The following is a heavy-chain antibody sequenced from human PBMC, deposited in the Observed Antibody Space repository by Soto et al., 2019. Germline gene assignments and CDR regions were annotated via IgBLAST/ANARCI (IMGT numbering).Heavy chain of an antibody. D-gene: IGHD4-17*01. CDR3: ARPFYGDHGIVDY. CDR2: ISGYNGNT. CDR1: GYTFKNYG. Sequence: QIQLVQSGAEVKNPGASVKVSCKASGYTFKNYGIIWVRQAPGQGLEWVGGISGYNGNTKYEKKFQGRVTLTTETSTSTAYMELRSLRSDDTAVYYCARPFYGDHGIVDYWGQGTLVTVSS. J-gene: IGHJ4*02. V-gene: IGHV1-18*01.